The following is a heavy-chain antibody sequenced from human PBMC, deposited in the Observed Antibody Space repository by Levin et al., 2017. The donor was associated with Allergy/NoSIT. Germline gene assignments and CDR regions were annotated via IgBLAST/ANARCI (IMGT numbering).Heavy chain of an antibody. D-gene: IGHD5-12*01. Sequence: GGSLRLSCAASGFTFNSFALSWVRQAPGKGLEWVSTISAYGESTYYADSVKGRFTISRDNSRNTLYLLMSSLRAEDTAVYYCAKDGTLLATSEDYLDSWGQGTQLTVSS. J-gene: IGHJ4*02. CDR1: GFTFNSFA. CDR2: ISAYGEST. V-gene: IGHV3-23*01. CDR3: AKDGTLLATSEDYLDS.